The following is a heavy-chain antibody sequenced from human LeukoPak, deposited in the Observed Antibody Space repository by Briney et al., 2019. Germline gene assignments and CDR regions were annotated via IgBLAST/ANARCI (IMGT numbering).Heavy chain of an antibody. V-gene: IGHV4-61*02. CDR2: IYTSGST. Sequence: PSETLSLTCTVSGGSISSGSYYWSWVRQPAGKGLEWIGRIYTSGSTKYNPSLKSRVTISVDTSKNQFSLKLSSVTAADTAVYYCARETSNFDYWGQGTLVTVSS. CDR1: GGSISSGSYY. CDR3: ARETSNFDY. J-gene: IGHJ4*02.